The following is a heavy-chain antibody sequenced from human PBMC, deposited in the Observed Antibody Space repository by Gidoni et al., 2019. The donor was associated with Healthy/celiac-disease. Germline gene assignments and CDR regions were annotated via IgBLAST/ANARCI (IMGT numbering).Heavy chain of an antibody. Sequence: QVQLVESGGGVVQPGRSLRLSCAASGLTCSSYGMHVVRPAPGKGVEWVAVIGYDGSNKYYADSVKGRFTISRDNSKDTLYLKMNGLRAGDTAVYYCARVLEDMGGPGRFDYWGQGTLVTVSS. CDR2: IGYDGSNK. V-gene: IGHV3-33*01. CDR1: GLTCSSYG. J-gene: IGHJ4*02. CDR3: ARVLEDMGGPGRFDY. D-gene: IGHD2-15*01.